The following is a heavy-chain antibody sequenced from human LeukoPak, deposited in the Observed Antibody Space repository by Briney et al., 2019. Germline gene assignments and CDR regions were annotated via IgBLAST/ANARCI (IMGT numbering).Heavy chain of an antibody. CDR1: GFAVSSNY. CDR3: ARDSTVVSPSNGMDV. J-gene: IGHJ6*02. Sequence: PGGSLRLSCAASGFAVSSNYMSWVRQAPGRGLEWVSVIYSGGSTYYADSVKGRFTISRDNTKNTLYLQMNSLRAEDTAVYYCARDSTVVSPSNGMDVWGQGTTVTVSS. CDR2: IYSGGST. V-gene: IGHV3-53*01. D-gene: IGHD4-23*01.